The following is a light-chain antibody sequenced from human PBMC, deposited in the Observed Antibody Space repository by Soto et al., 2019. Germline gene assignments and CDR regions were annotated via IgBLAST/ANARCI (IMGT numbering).Light chain of an antibody. CDR1: NVNNF. V-gene: IGKV1-39*01. CDR3: QQSFSFPPT. CDR2: GAS. Sequence: NVNNFLNWYQQKPGKAPDLLIYGASRLQIGVPSRFTGSGSETDFTLTISSLQPGDFATYFCQQSFSFPPTFGQGTRLEIK. J-gene: IGKJ5*01.